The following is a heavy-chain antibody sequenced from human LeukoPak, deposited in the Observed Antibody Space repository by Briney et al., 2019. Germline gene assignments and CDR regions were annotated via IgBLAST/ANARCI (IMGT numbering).Heavy chain of an antibody. Sequence: PSETLSLTCGVSGGSITIYYRSWIRQPPGKGLEWIAYIHFSGSTNITPSLKSRVTMSLDNSKHHFYLDLTSLTAGDTAVYYCARRYCGGDCFLGYWYFDLWGSGTLITVSS. CDR3: ARRYCGGDCFLGYWYFDL. CDR2: IHFSGST. V-gene: IGHV4-59*01. J-gene: IGHJ2*01. D-gene: IGHD2-21*02. CDR1: GGSITIYY.